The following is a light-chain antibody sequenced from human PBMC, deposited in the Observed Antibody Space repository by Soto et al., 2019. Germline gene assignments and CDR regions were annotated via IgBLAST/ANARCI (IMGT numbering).Light chain of an antibody. CDR1: SADVGYYDY. Sequence: QSALTQPASVSGSPGQSITISCAGTSADVGYYDYVSWYQQHPGKVPKLMISEVSKRPSGVSNRFSGSKSGNTASLTISGLQAEDEADYYCTSYTSGNTVVIFGGGTKLTVL. V-gene: IGLV2-14*01. CDR3: TSYTSGNTVVI. J-gene: IGLJ2*01. CDR2: EVS.